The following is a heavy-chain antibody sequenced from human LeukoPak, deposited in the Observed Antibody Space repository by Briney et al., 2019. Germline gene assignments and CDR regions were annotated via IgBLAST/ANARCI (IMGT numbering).Heavy chain of an antibody. D-gene: IGHD5-12*01. Sequence: SQTLSLTCTVSGGSISSGGYYWSWIRQPPGKGLEWIGYIYHSGSTYYNPSLKSRVTISVDTSKNQFSLKLSSVTAADTAVYYCARGKLGMVATWGTPRYFDYWGQGTLVTVSS. CDR2: IYHSGST. CDR3: ARGKLGMVATWGTPRYFDY. V-gene: IGHV4-30-2*01. CDR1: GGSISSGGYY. J-gene: IGHJ4*02.